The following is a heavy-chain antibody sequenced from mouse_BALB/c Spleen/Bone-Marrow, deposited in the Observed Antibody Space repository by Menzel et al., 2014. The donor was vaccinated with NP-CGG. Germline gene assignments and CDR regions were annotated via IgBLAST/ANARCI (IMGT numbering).Heavy chain of an antibody. J-gene: IGHJ3*01. CDR2: ISGGGSYT. D-gene: IGHD2-4*01. CDR1: GFSFNSYG. Sequence: EVKLMESGGGLVKSGGSLKLSCAASGFSFNSYGMSWVRQTPEKRLEWVATISGGGSYTFYPDSVKGRFTISRDNAKNNLYQQLSSPRSEDTALYYCARHAYYDQTEVSFVYWGQGTLVTVSA. CDR3: ARHAYYDQTEVSFVY. V-gene: IGHV5-9-2*01.